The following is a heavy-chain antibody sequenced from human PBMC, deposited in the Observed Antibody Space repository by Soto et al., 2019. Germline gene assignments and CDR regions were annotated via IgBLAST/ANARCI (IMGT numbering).Heavy chain of an antibody. V-gene: IGHV4-31*03. CDR2: IYYSGTT. CDR3: ARSDGYKFDY. D-gene: IGHD5-12*01. J-gene: IGHJ4*02. Sequence: ASETLSLTCTVSGGSISSGGYYWSWIRQHPGKGLEWIGYIYYSGTTYYNPSLKSRVAISVDTSKDQFSLNLSSVTAADTAVYYCARSDGYKFDYRAQRTPVTGSS. CDR1: GGSISSGGYY.